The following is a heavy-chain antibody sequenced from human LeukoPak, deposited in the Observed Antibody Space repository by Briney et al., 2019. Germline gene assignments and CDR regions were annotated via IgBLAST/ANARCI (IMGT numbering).Heavy chain of an antibody. CDR3: ASAYSSSWYSRVDP. CDR1: GGSISNYY. D-gene: IGHD6-13*01. V-gene: IGHV4-59*08. Sequence: SETLSLTCTVSGGSISNYYWSWIRQPPGKELEWIGYIYYSGSTNYNPSLGSRVTISVDTSENHLSLRLTSVTAADTAIYYCASAYSSSWYSRVDPWGQGTLVTVSS. J-gene: IGHJ5*02. CDR2: IYYSGST.